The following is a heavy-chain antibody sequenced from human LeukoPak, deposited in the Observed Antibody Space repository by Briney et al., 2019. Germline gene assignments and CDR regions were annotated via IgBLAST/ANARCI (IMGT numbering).Heavy chain of an antibody. CDR1: GFTFSGYS. D-gene: IGHD3-10*01. V-gene: IGHV3-48*02. J-gene: IGHJ3*02. CDR3: TRESSYAFDI. CDR2: ISSSSSII. Sequence: GGSLRLSCVLSGFTFSGYSMTWVRQAPGEGLEWLSYISSSSSIIHYADSVKGRFTISRDNAKNSLYLQMNSLRDEDTAAYYCTRESSYAFDIWGQGTMVTVSS.